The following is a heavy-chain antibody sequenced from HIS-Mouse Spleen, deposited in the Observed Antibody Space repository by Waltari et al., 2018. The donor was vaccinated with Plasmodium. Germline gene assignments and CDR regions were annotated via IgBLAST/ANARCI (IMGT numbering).Heavy chain of an antibody. CDR1: GGSFSGYY. D-gene: IGHD1-26*01. Sequence: QVQLQQWGAGLLKPSETLSLTCAVYGGSFSGYYWSWIRQPPGKGLEWIGEINHSGSTNYNPSLKSRVTISVDTSKNQFSLKLSSVTAADTAVYYCARHSGDPQSFDYWGQGTLVTVSS. CDR2: INHSGST. CDR3: ARHSGDPQSFDY. J-gene: IGHJ4*02. V-gene: IGHV4-34*01.